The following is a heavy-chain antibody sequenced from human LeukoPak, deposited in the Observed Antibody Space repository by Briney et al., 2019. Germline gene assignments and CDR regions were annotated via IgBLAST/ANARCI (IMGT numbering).Heavy chain of an antibody. D-gene: IGHD4-23*01. V-gene: IGHV3-11*01. Sequence: GSLRLSCAASGFTFSDYYMSWIRQAPGKGLEWVSYISGSGCTVYYAASVRGRFTISRDNAKNSLFLRMNSLRAEDTAVYYCARDRGNSDPGDWFDSWGQGTLVTVSS. J-gene: IGHJ5*01. CDR1: GFTFSDYY. CDR2: ISGSGCTV. CDR3: ARDRGNSDPGDWFDS.